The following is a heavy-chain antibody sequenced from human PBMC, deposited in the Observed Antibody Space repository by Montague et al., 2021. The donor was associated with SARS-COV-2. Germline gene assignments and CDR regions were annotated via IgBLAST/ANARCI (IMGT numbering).Heavy chain of an antibody. D-gene: IGHD6-13*01. Sequence: SLSLSWSASGFTFSTYWMTWVRQAPGKGLEWVANIKQDGSAQYYVDSVRGRFTVSRDNAKKSLFLQMNSLRAEDTAVYFCARDPVKQQQLVHSLDYWGQGTLVIVSS. CDR2: IKQDGSAQ. CDR1: GFTFSTYW. J-gene: IGHJ4*02. CDR3: ARDPVKQQQLVHSLDY. V-gene: IGHV3-7*01.